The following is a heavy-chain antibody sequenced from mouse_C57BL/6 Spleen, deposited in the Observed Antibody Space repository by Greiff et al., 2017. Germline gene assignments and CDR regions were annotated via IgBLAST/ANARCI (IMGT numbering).Heavy chain of an antibody. CDR1: GFTFSDYG. Sequence: EVMLVESGGCLVKPGGSLKLSCAASGFTFSDYGMHWVRQAPEKGLEWVAYISSGSSTIYSADTVKGRFTISGDNAKNTLFLQMTSLRSEDTAMYYGIRWAMDYWGQGTSVTVSS. D-gene: IGHD2-3*01. CDR2: ISSGSSTI. V-gene: IGHV5-17*01. CDR3: IRWAMDY. J-gene: IGHJ4*01.